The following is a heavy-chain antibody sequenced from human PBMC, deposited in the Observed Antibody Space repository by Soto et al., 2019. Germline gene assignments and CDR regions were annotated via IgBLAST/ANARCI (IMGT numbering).Heavy chain of an antibody. V-gene: IGHV4-59*08. CDR3: ARVSRAAAGNYYYYGMDV. D-gene: IGHD6-13*01. J-gene: IGHJ6*02. Sequence: SETLSLTRTLTGGSISSYYWSWIRQPPGKELQYIGYIYYSGSTNYNPSLKSRVTISDDTSTNQLSLTLSSVTAADTAVYYCARVSRAAAGNYYYYGMDVWGQGTTVT. CDR2: IYYSGST. CDR1: GGSISSYY.